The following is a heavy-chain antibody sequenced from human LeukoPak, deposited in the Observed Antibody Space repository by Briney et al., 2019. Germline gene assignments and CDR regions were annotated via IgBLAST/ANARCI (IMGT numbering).Heavy chain of an antibody. CDR2: IYYSGST. CDR1: GGSISSYY. J-gene: IGHJ2*01. CDR3: ARGPREGAWYFDL. Sequence: PPETLSLTCTVSGGSISSYYWSWIRQPPGKGLEWIGYIYYSGSTNYNPSLKSRVTISVDTSKNQFSLKLSSVTAADTAVYYCARGPREGAWYFDLWGRGTLVTVSS. D-gene: IGHD1-26*01. V-gene: IGHV4-59*01.